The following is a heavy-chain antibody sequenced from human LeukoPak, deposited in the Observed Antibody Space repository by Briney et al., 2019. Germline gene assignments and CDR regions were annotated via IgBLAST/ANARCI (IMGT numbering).Heavy chain of an antibody. Sequence: TGGSLRLSCAASGFTFSSYAMSWVRQAPGKGLEWVSSISGSGGSTYYADSVKGRFTISRDNSKNTLYVQMNSLKVEDTAVYYCAREKYCSPTDCLHGRFYFNYWGQGTLVSVSS. V-gene: IGHV3-23*01. D-gene: IGHD2/OR15-2a*01. CDR3: AREKYCSPTDCLHGRFYFNY. CDR1: GFTFSSYA. J-gene: IGHJ4*02. CDR2: ISGSGGST.